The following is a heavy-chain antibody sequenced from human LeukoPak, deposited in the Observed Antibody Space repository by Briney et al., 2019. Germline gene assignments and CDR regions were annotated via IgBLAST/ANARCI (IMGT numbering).Heavy chain of an antibody. CDR3: AREVRLYYYMDV. CDR1: GFTFSSYS. D-gene: IGHD2-2*01. V-gene: IGHV3-48*01. Sequence: GGSLRLSCAASGFTFSSYSMNWVRQAPGKGLEWVSYISSSSSTIYYADSVKGRFTISRDNAKNSLYLQMNSLRAEDTAVYYCAREVRLYYYMDVWGKGTTVTVSS. J-gene: IGHJ6*03. CDR2: ISSSSSTI.